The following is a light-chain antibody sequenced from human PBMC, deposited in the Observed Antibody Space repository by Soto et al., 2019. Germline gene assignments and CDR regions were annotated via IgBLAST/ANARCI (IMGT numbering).Light chain of an antibody. V-gene: IGLV1-40*01. CDR2: GND. CDR1: SSNIGAGND. J-gene: IGLJ1*01. Sequence: QLVLTQPPSVSGAPGQRVTISCSGSSSNIGAGNDVHWYQQFPGTAPKLLIHGNDNRPSGVPDRFSGSKSGTSASVAITGLQAEDEADYYCQSYDSSLSTYVFGTGTKLTVL. CDR3: QSYDSSLSTYV.